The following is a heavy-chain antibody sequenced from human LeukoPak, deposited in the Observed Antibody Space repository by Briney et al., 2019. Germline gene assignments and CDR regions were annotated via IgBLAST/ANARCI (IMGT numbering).Heavy chain of an antibody. V-gene: IGHV3-21*01. D-gene: IGHD3-10*01. CDR1: GFTFSSYS. CDR2: ISSSSSHI. Sequence: GGSLRLSCAASGFTFSSYSMNWVRQAPGKGVEWVSSISSSSSHIYYADSVKGRFTISRDNAKNSLYLQMKSLRDEDTAVYYCASHYYGSGKFENWGQGTLVTVSS. CDR3: ASHYYGSGKFEN. J-gene: IGHJ4*02.